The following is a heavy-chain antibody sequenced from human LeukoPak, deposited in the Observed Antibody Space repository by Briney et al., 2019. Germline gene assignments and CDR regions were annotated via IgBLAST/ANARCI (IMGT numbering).Heavy chain of an antibody. Sequence: GRSLRLSCAASGFTFDDYAMHWVRQAPGKGLEWVSGISWNSGSIGYADSVKGRFTISRDNAKNSLYLQMNSLRAEDTAVYYCAREFLSSSGLDYWGQGTLVTVSS. D-gene: IGHD6-13*01. CDR2: ISWNSGSI. J-gene: IGHJ4*02. V-gene: IGHV3-9*01. CDR3: AREFLSSSGLDY. CDR1: GFTFDDYA.